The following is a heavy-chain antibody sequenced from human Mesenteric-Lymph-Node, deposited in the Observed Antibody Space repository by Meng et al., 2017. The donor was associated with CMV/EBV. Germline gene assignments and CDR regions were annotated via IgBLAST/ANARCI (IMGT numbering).Heavy chain of an antibody. J-gene: IGHJ4*02. Sequence: GSLKISCAASGFTLSSYWMHWVRQAPGKGLVWVSRIYNDAGSTYYAESLKGRFTVSRDNAKNTLYLQMNSLTAEDTAVYYCVRGNTGYGNFDSWGQGTLVTVSS. CDR3: VRGNTGYGNFDS. CDR1: GFTLSSYW. V-gene: IGHV3-74*01. D-gene: IGHD3-9*01. CDR2: IYNDAGST.